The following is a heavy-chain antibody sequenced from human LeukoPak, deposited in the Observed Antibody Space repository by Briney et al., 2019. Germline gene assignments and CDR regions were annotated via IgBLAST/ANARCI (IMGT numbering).Heavy chain of an antibody. Sequence: SETLSLTCTVSGGYMSSTSYYCAWIRQPPGGGLEWFGSIDYSGTTYYNPSLKSRVTISVDTSKNQFSLKLSSVTASDTAKYFCARRGQAAGSKGAFDYWGQGTLVTVSS. J-gene: IGHJ4*02. CDR3: ARRGQAAGSKGAFDY. V-gene: IGHV4-39*01. CDR2: IDYSGTT. CDR1: GGYMSSTSYY. D-gene: IGHD6-13*01.